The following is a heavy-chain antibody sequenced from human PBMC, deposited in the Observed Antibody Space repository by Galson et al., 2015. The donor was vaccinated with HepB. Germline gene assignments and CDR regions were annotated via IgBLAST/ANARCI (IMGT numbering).Heavy chain of an antibody. CDR3: ASRITLNPVVTDAFDI. CDR2: ISSGGVNT. D-gene: IGHD3-22*01. J-gene: IGHJ3*02. Sequence: SLRLSCAASGFMFINYAMSWVRQAPGKGPEWVSSISSGGVNTFYRDSVKGRFTISRDNAKNTLYLQMSSLGVDDTALYYCASRITLNPVVTDAFDIWGRGTMVTVSP. V-gene: IGHV3-23*01. CDR1: GFMFINYA.